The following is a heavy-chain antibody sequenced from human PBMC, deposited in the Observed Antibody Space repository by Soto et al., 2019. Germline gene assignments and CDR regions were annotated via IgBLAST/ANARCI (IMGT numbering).Heavy chain of an antibody. CDR1: GGSFSGYY. J-gene: IGHJ6*02. CDR2: INHSGST. V-gene: IGHV4-34*01. CDR3: ARGGRHSSSWTYGMDV. D-gene: IGHD6-13*01. Sequence: SETLSLTCAVYGGSFSGYYWSWIRQPPGKGLEWIGEINHSGSTNYNPSLKSRVTISVDTSKNQFSLKLSSVTAADTAVYYCARGGRHSSSWTYGMDVWGQGTTVTVSS.